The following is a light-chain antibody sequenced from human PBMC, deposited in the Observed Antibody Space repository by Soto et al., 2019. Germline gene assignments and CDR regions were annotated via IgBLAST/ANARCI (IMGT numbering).Light chain of an antibody. CDR2: AAS. CDR1: QGITNY. J-gene: IGKJ4*01. V-gene: IGKV1-27*01. Sequence: DFQMTQSPSSLSASIGDRVTITCRASQGITNYLAWYQQKPGTVPKLLIFAASTLRSGVPSRFSGSGSGTDFTLNISGLQPEDVATYYCQNYDSALGAFGVGTKVEIK. CDR3: QNYDSALGA.